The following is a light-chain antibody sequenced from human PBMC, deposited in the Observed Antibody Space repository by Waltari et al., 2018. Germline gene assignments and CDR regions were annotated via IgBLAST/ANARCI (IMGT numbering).Light chain of an antibody. J-gene: IGLJ2*01. CDR3: QAWDSNIVI. Sequence: SYELTQPPSVSVSPGQTATIPCSGNKSGDKYACRYQRRPGQSPLLVIYQDNKRPSGIPDRFSGSNSGNTATLTITGTQPIDEADYYCQAWDSNIVIFGGGTKLTVL. CDR2: QDN. V-gene: IGLV3-1*01. CDR1: KSGDKY.